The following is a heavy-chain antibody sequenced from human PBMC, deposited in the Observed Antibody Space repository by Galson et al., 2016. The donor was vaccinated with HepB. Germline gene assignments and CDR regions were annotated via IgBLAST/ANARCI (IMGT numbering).Heavy chain of an antibody. V-gene: IGHV3-23*01. CDR2: ISGSGDSA. Sequence: SLRLSCAASGFTFSSYAMTWVRQAPGKGLEWVSGISGSGDSAYYGDSVKGRFSISRDNSKNTLYLQMNSLRADDTAVYSCAKDQTTYDPGWYFDIWGRGTLVTVSS. D-gene: IGHD3-3*01. J-gene: IGHJ2*01. CDR3: AKDQTTYDPGWYFDI. CDR1: GFTFSSYA.